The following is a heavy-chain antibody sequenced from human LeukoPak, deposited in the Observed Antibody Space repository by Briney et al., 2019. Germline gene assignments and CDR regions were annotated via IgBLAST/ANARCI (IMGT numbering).Heavy chain of an antibody. D-gene: IGHD3-22*01. Sequence: GGSLRLSCAASGFTFSSYGMHWVRQAPGKGLEWVAVIWYDGSNKYYADSVKGRFTISRDNSKNTLYLQMNSLRAEDTAVYYCARDPQMYYYDSSGYLDYWGQGTLVTVSS. CDR1: GFTFSSYG. V-gene: IGHV3-33*01. CDR3: ARDPQMYYYDSSGYLDY. J-gene: IGHJ4*02. CDR2: IWYDGSNK.